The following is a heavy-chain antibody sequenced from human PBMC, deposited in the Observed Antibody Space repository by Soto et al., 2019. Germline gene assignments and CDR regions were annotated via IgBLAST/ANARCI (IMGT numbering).Heavy chain of an antibody. CDR3: VREDDTTGSYSWFDP. Sequence: QVQLVQSGAEVKKPGSSVRLSCKASGAAFNTITINWVRQAPGQGLEWMGGFVPVFGSATYAQKFQGRVAITADASTSTFYMELSRLNSEDTALYYCVREDDTTGSYSWFDPWGQGTLVTVSS. D-gene: IGHD3-9*01. CDR2: FVPVFGSA. CDR1: GAAFNTIT. J-gene: IGHJ5*02. V-gene: IGHV1-69*01.